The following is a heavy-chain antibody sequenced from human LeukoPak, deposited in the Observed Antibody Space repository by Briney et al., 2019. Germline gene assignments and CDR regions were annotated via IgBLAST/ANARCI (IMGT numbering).Heavy chain of an antibody. CDR2: IIPIFGTA. CDR3: ARPGGRRWLQLNAFDI. CDR1: GGTFSSYA. Sequence: SVKVSCKASGGTFSSYAISWVRQAPGQGLEWMGGIIPIFGTANYAQKFQGRVTITTDESTSTAYMELSGLRSEGTAVYYCARPGGRRWLQLNAFDIWGQGTMVTVSS. J-gene: IGHJ3*02. D-gene: IGHD5-24*01. V-gene: IGHV1-69*05.